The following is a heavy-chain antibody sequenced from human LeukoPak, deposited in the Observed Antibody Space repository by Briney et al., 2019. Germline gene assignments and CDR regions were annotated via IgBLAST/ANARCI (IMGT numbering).Heavy chain of an antibody. CDR2: IKQDGSKK. CDR3: ARLIYGSVP. D-gene: IGHD3-10*01. Sequence: GGSLRLSCVASGFPFSSYWMTWVRQAPGKGLEWVANIKQDGSKKSYVDSVKGRFTISRDNAKNSLYLQMNSLRAEDTAVYYCARLIYGSVPWGQGTLVTVSS. CDR1: GFPFSSYW. J-gene: IGHJ5*02. V-gene: IGHV3-7*01.